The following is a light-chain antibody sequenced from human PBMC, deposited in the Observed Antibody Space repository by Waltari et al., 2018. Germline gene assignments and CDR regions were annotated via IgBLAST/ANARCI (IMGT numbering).Light chain of an antibody. CDR1: QSIGSK. CDR3: HQIASLPRT. CDR2: YAS. V-gene: IGKV6D-21*02. Sequence: EIVLTQSTDFQSVAPHAKVTIICRASQSIGSKFHWYQQKPQQSPKLLIKYASQSISVVPSRFSGSGSGTDFTLTINSLEAEDVAVYYCHQIASLPRTFGPGTKVEIK. J-gene: IGKJ1*01.